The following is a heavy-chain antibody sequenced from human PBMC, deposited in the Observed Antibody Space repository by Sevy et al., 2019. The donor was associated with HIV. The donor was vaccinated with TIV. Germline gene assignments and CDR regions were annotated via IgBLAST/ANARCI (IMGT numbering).Heavy chain of an antibody. CDR2: IKQDGSDK. V-gene: IGHV3-7*01. CDR3: ARDLYSGSYYENY. Sequence: GGSLRLSCAASGFTLSNYWMSWVRQAPGKGREGVANIKQDGSDKYYVDSVKGRFTISRDNAKNSLYLQMNSLRAEDTAVYYCARDLYSGSYYENYWGQGTLVTVSS. D-gene: IGHD1-26*01. CDR1: GFTLSNYW. J-gene: IGHJ4*02.